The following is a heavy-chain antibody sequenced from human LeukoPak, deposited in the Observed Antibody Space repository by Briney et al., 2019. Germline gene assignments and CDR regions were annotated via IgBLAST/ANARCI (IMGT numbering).Heavy chain of an antibody. CDR1: GFTFSDYY. Sequence: GGSLRLSCAASGFTFSDYYMSWIRQAPGKGLEWVSYISSSGSTIYYADSVKGRFTISRDNAKNPLYLQMNSLRAEDTAVYYCARITDTAMVAYWGQGTLVIVSS. CDR2: ISSSGSTI. V-gene: IGHV3-11*01. D-gene: IGHD5-18*01. J-gene: IGHJ4*02. CDR3: ARITDTAMVAY.